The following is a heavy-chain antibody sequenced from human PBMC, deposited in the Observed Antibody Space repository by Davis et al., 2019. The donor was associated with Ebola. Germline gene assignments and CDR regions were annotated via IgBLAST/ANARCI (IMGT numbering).Heavy chain of an antibody. V-gene: IGHV3-7*01. J-gene: IGHJ6*03. Sequence: GGSLRLSCAASGFTFSSYWMSWVRQAPGKGLEWVANIKQDGSEKYYVDSVRGRFTISRDNAKTSVFLQMNSLRDEDTAVYYCARDSRTALQQIYYYYYMDVWGKGTTVTVSS. CDR3: ARDSRTALQQIYYYYYMDV. CDR2: IKQDGSEK. CDR1: GFTFSSYW.